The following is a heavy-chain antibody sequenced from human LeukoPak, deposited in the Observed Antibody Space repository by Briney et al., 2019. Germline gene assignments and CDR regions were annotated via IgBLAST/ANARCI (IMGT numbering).Heavy chain of an antibody. D-gene: IGHD3-3*01. Sequence: SETLSLTCTVSGGSISSYYWSWIRQPAGKGLEWIGRIYTSGSTNYNPSLKSRVTMSVDTSKNQFSLKLSSVTAADTAVYYCAREGGYKGITIFGVAQDAFDIWGQGTMVTVSS. CDR3: AREGGYKGITIFGVAQDAFDI. CDR2: IYTSGST. V-gene: IGHV4-4*07. CDR1: GGSISSYY. J-gene: IGHJ3*02.